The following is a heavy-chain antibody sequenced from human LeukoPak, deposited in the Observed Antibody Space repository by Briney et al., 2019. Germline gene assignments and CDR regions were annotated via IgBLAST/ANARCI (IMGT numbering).Heavy chain of an antibody. D-gene: IGHD6-19*01. CDR3: AKDKQWLGRPTFYY. V-gene: IGHV3-23*01. Sequence: ICCCCCNTYHPDSLKGPFTISQDNSKNPLYLQMNSLRAEDTAVYYCAKDKQWLGRPTFYYLGQGTLVTVSS. J-gene: IGHJ4*02. CDR2: ICCCCCNT.